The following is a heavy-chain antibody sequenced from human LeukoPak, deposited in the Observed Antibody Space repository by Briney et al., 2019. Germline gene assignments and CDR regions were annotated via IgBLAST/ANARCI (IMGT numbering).Heavy chain of an antibody. D-gene: IGHD3-16*01. Sequence: SETLSLTCNVSAGSINGYFWSWLRQPPGKGLEWIGYIYYSGSTNYYNPSLKSRVTISIDSSKNQFSLRLSSVTAAGTAVYYCARHGSSYSYDYWGQGTLVTVSS. V-gene: IGHV4-59*08. J-gene: IGHJ4*02. CDR1: AGSINGYF. CDR2: IYYSGST. CDR3: ARHGSSYSYDY.